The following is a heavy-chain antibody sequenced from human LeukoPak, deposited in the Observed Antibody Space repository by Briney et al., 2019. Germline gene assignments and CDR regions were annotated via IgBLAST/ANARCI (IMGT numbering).Heavy chain of an antibody. J-gene: IGHJ4*02. Sequence: PGGSLRLSCAASGFTFSNYWMSWVRQAPGKGLEWVANIKQDGSEKYYVDSVKGRFTISRDNAKTSLYLQMISLRAEDTAVYYCASYIIVVPTRDYWGQGTLVTVSS. CDR3: ASYIIVVPTRDY. D-gene: IGHD2-2*01. V-gene: IGHV3-7*01. CDR2: IKQDGSEK. CDR1: GFTFSNYW.